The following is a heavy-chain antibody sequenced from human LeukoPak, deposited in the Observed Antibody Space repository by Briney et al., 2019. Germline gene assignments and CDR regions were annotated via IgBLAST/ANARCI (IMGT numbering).Heavy chain of an antibody. CDR3: AREGYYGSGSPPSLYFDY. Sequence: GGSLRLSCAASGFTFGDYAMHWVRQAPGKGLEWVAVTSSDLNVKLYADSVKGRFTISRDNSRSTLYLQMNSLRPEDTAIYYCAREGYYGSGSPPSLYFDYWGQGTLVTVSS. D-gene: IGHD3-10*01. V-gene: IGHV3-30*03. CDR1: GFTFGDYA. CDR2: TSSDLNVK. J-gene: IGHJ4*02.